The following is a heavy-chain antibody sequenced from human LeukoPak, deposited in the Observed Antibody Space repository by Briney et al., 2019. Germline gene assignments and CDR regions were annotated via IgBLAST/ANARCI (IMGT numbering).Heavy chain of an antibody. V-gene: IGHV3-23*01. Sequence: PGGSLRLSCAASGFTFGNYAMSWVRQAPGKGLEWVSGITDSGDSTYYADSAKGRFTISRDNSKYTVYLQMNSLRAEDTAVYYSAKTPGIAVVLYYFDYWGQGMLVTVSS. D-gene: IGHD6-19*01. CDR3: AKTPGIAVVLYYFDY. CDR2: ITDSGDST. J-gene: IGHJ4*02. CDR1: GFTFGNYA.